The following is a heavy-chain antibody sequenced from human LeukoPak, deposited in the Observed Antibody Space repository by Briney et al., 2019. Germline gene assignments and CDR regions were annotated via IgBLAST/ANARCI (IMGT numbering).Heavy chain of an antibody. J-gene: IGHJ4*02. Sequence: ASVKVSCKDSGYTFTSYDINWVRQAPGQGVEWMGWMNPNSGNTVYAQKFQGRVTMTRNTSISTAYMELSSLRSEDTAVYYCARCVSLDSSSCVFDYWGQGTLVTVST. CDR1: GYTFTSYD. CDR3: ARCVSLDSSSCVFDY. D-gene: IGHD6-13*01. V-gene: IGHV1-8*01. CDR2: MNPNSGNT.